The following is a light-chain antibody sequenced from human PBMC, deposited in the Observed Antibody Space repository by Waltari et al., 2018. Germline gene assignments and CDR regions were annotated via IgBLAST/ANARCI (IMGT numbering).Light chain of an antibody. Sequence: QPALTQPRSVSGSPGQSATLSCTGTNSELGAFNYVSWYQQRPGKAPKLLIYDVDKRPSAVPDRFSGSKAGNTASLTISGLQADDEADYYCCSYAGRYTSVFGGGTKVTVL. V-gene: IGLV2-11*01. CDR3: CSYAGRYTSV. CDR1: NSELGAFNY. J-gene: IGLJ2*01. CDR2: DVD.